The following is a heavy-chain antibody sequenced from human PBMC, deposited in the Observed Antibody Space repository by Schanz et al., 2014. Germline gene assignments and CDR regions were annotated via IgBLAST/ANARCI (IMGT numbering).Heavy chain of an antibody. D-gene: IGHD1-1*01. Sequence: EVQLVESGGGLVKPGGSLRLSCAASGFTLSNYAMSWVRQAPGKGLEWVSFIYIGGNTYYADSVKGRFTISRDNSKNTLYLQMNSLRAEDTAVYFCAKIERNEDWGQGTLVTVSS. CDR1: GFTLSNYA. CDR3: AKIERNED. J-gene: IGHJ4*02. V-gene: IGHV3-66*01. CDR2: IYIGGNT.